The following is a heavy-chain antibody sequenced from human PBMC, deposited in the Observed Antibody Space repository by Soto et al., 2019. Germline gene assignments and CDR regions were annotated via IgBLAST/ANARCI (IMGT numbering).Heavy chain of an antibody. D-gene: IGHD6-6*01. CDR3: AGGGIAARPMPPGFDY. J-gene: IGHJ4*02. Sequence: QVQLVQSGAEVKKPGSSVMVSCKASGGTFSSYAISWVRQAPGQGLEWMGGIIPIFGTANYAQKFQGRVTITADESTSTAYMELSSLRSEDTAVYYCAGGGIAARPMPPGFDYWGQGTLVTVSS. CDR1: GGTFSSYA. CDR2: IIPIFGTA. V-gene: IGHV1-69*01.